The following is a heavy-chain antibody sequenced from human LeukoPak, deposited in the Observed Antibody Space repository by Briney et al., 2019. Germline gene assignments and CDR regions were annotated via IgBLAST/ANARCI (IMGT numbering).Heavy chain of an antibody. CDR2: ISAYNGNT. J-gene: IGHJ3*02. CDR1: GYTFTSYG. CDR3: ASVRDIVPAAPIDAFDI. Sequence: ASVKVSCKASGYTFTSYGISWVRQAPGQGLEWMGWISAYNGNTNYAQKLQGRVTMTTDTSTSTAYMELRSLRSEDTAVYYCASVRDIVPAAPIDAFDIWGQGTMVTVSS. V-gene: IGHV1-18*01. D-gene: IGHD2-2*01.